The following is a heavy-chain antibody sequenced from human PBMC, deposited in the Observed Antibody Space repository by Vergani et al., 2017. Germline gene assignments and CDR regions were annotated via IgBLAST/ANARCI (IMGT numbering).Heavy chain of an antibody. D-gene: IGHD3-10*01. Sequence: QVQLVESGGGVVQPGGSLRLSCAASGFTFSSYGMHWVRQAPGKGLEWVAFIRYDGSNKYYADSVKGRFTISRDNSKNTLYLQMNSLKAEDTAVYYCAKDRIYYGSGSQVPDYWGQGTLVTVSS. V-gene: IGHV3-30*02. CDR1: GFTFSSYG. J-gene: IGHJ4*02. CDR2: IRYDGSNK. CDR3: AKDRIYYGSGSQVPDY.